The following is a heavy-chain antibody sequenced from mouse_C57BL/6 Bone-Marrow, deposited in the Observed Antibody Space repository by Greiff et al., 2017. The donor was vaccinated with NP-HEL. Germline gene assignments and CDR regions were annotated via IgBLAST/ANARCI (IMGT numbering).Heavy chain of an antibody. CDR2: ISSGGDYI. Sequence: EVKLVESGEGLVKPGGSLKLSCAASGFTFSSYAMSWVRQTPEKRLEWVAYISSGGDYIYYADTVKGRFTISRDNARNTLYLQMSSLKAEDTAMYYCTRAYGNYPAYWGQGTLVTVSA. CDR1: GFTFSSYA. J-gene: IGHJ3*01. CDR3: TRAYGNYPAY. V-gene: IGHV5-9-1*02. D-gene: IGHD2-1*01.